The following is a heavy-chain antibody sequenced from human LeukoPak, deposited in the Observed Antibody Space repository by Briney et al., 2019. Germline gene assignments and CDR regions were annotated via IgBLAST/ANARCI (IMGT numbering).Heavy chain of an antibody. D-gene: IGHD2-15*01. J-gene: IGHJ4*02. CDR1: GFPFHSYA. CDR3: AKDPPYCSGGSCYYFDY. Sequence: GGSLRLSYAASGFPFHSYAMRWLRQAPGKGLEWVSAISGSGGSTYYADSVKGRFTISRDNSKNTLYLQMNSLKAEDTAVYYCAKDPPYCSGGSCYYFDYWGQGTLVTVSS. CDR2: ISGSGGST. V-gene: IGHV3-23*01.